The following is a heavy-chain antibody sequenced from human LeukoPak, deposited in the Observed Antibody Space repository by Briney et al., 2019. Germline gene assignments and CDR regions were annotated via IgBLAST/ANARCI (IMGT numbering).Heavy chain of an antibody. V-gene: IGHV3-30*04. CDR1: GFTFSSYA. Sequence: PGGSLRLSCAASGFTFSSYAMHWVRQAPGKGLEWVAVISYDGSNKYYADSVKGRFTISRDNSKNTLYLQMNSLRAEDTAVYYCARDNGFIAVAGNWFDPWGQGTLVTVSS. CDR3: ARDNGFIAVAGNWFDP. D-gene: IGHD6-19*01. CDR2: ISYDGSNK. J-gene: IGHJ5*02.